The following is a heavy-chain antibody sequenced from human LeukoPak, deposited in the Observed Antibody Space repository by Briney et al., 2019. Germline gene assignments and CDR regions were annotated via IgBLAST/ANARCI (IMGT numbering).Heavy chain of an antibody. CDR2: INHSGST. Sequence: SETLSLTCAVYGGSFSGNYWSWIRQPPGKGLEWIGEINHSGSTNYNPSLKSRVTISVDTSKNQFSLKLSSVTAADTAVYYCARGQENCGGDCGVAYWGQGTLVTVSS. CDR3: ARGQENCGGDCGVAY. V-gene: IGHV4-34*01. CDR1: GGSFSGNY. D-gene: IGHD2-21*02. J-gene: IGHJ4*02.